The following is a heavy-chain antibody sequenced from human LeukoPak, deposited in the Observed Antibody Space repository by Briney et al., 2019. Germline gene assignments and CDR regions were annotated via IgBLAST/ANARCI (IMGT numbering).Heavy chain of an antibody. CDR3: ATIGDGYYYDSSGTEVFDY. J-gene: IGHJ4*02. CDR2: FDPEDGET. V-gene: IGHV1-24*01. D-gene: IGHD3-22*01. Sequence: ASVKVSCKVSGYTLTELSMHWVRQAPGKGPEWMGGFDPEDGETIYAQKFQGRVTMTEDTSTDTAYMELSSLRSEDTAVYYCATIGDGYYYDSSGTEVFDYWGQGTLVTVSS. CDR1: GYTLTELS.